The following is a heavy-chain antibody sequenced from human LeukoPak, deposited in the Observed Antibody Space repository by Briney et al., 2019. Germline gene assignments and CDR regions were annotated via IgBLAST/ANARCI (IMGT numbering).Heavy chain of an antibody. CDR1: GFTFSSYG. CDR2: ISSSGSTI. J-gene: IGHJ4*02. V-gene: IGHV3-48*04. D-gene: IGHD3-16*01. Sequence: GRSLRLSCAASGFTFSSYGMHWVRQAPGKGLEWVSDISSSGSTIYYADSVKGRFTISRDNAKNSLYLQMNSLRAEDTAVYYCARVGGSPPAGFDYWGQGTLVTVSS. CDR3: ARVGGSPPAGFDY.